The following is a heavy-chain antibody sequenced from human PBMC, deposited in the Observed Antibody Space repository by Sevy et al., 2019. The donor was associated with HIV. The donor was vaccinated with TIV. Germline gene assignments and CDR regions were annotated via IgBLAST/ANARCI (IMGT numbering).Heavy chain of an antibody. CDR3: ATTKDYYENSGDPFDY. J-gene: IGHJ4*02. CDR1: GYTLTRLA. V-gene: IGHV1-24*01. CDR2: FDPEDNER. Sequence: ASVKVSCKVSGYTLTRLAMHWVRQAPGKGLEWMGSFDPEDNERIYSQKWQGRSSMTEDTSTDTAYMELSNLRSEDTAVYYCATTKDYYENSGDPFDYWGQGTLVTGSS. D-gene: IGHD3-22*01.